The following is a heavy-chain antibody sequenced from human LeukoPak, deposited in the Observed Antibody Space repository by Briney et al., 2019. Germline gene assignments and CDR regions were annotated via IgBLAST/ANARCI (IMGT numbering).Heavy chain of an antibody. CDR3: ARGTGYSSGWSHY. J-gene: IGHJ4*02. CDR1: GGSFSGYY. D-gene: IGHD6-19*01. V-gene: IGHV4-34*01. CDR2: INHSGST. Sequence: SETLSLTCAVYGGSFSGYYWSWIRQPPGKGLEWIGEINHSGSTNYNPSLKSRVTISVDTSKNQFSLKLSSVTAADTAVHYCARGTGYSSGWSHYWGQGTLVTVSS.